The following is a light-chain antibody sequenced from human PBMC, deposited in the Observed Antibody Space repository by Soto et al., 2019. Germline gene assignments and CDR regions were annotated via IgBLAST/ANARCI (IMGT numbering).Light chain of an antibody. CDR1: QTVLRSSNNKNH. CDR2: WAS. V-gene: IGKV4-1*01. Sequence: DIVMTQSPDSLAVSLGERATINCKSSQTVLRSSNNKNHLAWYQQKPEQPPKMLISWASTRESGVPDRFSGSGSGTDFTLTISCLQAEDVAVYYCQHYYTVPVTFGQGTRLEIK. CDR3: QHYYTVPVT. J-gene: IGKJ5*01.